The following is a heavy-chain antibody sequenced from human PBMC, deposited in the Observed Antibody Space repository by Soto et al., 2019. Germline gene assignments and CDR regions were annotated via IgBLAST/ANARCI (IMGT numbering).Heavy chain of an antibody. Sequence: ASVKVSCKASGYSFTDYHIHWVRQAPGQGLERLKRINPKSGGTSTAQKFQGWVTMTTDTSISTAAMELTRLTSDATALYYCARGDSTDCSNGVCSFFYNRDMDVWGQGTTVTVAS. J-gene: IGHJ6*02. V-gene: IGHV1-2*04. CDR3: ARGDSTDCSNGVCSFFYNRDMDV. D-gene: IGHD2-8*01. CDR2: INPKSGGT. CDR1: GYSFTDYH.